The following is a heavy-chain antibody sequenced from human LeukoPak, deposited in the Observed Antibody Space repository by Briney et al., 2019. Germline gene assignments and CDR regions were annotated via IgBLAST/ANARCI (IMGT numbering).Heavy chain of an antibody. V-gene: IGHV3-21*01. D-gene: IGHD1-7*01. CDR2: ISSSSSYI. CDR1: GFTFSSYS. J-gene: IGHJ3*02. Sequence: PGGSLRLSCAASGFTFSSYSMNWVRQAPGKGLEWVSSISSSSSYIYYADSVKGRFTISRDNAKNSLYLQMNSLRAEDTAVYYCAREAIGTGTTYLDAFDIWGQGTMVTVSS. CDR3: AREAIGTGTTYLDAFDI.